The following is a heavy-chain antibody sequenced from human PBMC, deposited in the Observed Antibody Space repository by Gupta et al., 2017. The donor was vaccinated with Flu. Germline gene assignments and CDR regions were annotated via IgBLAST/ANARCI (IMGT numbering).Heavy chain of an antibody. Sequence: EVQLLESGGGLVQPGGSLRLSCAAPGFTFSSYTMSWVRQAPGKGLEWVSSIIASGGSTYHADSVKGRFTISRDNSKNTLYLQMNSLRAEDTAIYYCAREFVPYFDYWGQGTLVTVSS. D-gene: IGHD6-6*01. J-gene: IGHJ4*02. CDR2: IIASGGST. V-gene: IGHV3-23*01. CDR1: GFTFSSYT. CDR3: AREFVPYFDY.